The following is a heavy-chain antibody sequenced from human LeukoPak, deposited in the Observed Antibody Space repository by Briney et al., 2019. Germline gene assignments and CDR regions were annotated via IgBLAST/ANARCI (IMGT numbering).Heavy chain of an antibody. CDR1: GYTVTDYY. V-gene: IGHV1-46*01. D-gene: IGHD1-26*01. Sequence: ASVKDSCKTSGYTVTDYYMHWLRQAPGQGLAWVGRIHISTGDTIYAQQFQGRVSVTRGTSTSTLYMELSSLRSEDTAVYYCAKELRNGVGATDYWGQGALVTVSS. CDR2: IHISTGDT. CDR3: AKELRNGVGATDY. J-gene: IGHJ4*02.